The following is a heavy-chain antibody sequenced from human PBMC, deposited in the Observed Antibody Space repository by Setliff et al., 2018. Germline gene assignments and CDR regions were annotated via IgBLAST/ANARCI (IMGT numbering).Heavy chain of an antibody. CDR2: IYYSGST. J-gene: IGHJ5*02. CDR1: GDSISSYY. D-gene: IGHD7-27*01. CDR3: ARVTNWGLDLRFDP. V-gene: IGHV4-59*01. Sequence: ETLSLTCTVSGDSISSYYWSWIRQPPGKGLEWIGYIYYSGSTNYNPSLKSRVTMSVATFENHFSLKLNSLTAADTAVYYCARVTNWGLDLRFDPWSQGTLVTVSS.